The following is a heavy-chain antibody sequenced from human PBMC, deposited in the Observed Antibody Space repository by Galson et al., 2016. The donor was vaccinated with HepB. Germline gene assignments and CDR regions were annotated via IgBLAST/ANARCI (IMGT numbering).Heavy chain of an antibody. D-gene: IGHD3-3*01. CDR2: ITPIFGTP. V-gene: IGHV1-69*13. J-gene: IGHJ3*02. CDR3: ATRDGTNFFGAFEI. CDR1: GGTFSSYA. Sequence: SVKVSCKASGGTFSSYAISWVRQAPGQGPECMGGITPIFGTPKYAPRFQGRVTITSDESSSTTYMELSSLRSEDTAVYYCATRDGTNFFGAFEIWGQGTAVSVSS.